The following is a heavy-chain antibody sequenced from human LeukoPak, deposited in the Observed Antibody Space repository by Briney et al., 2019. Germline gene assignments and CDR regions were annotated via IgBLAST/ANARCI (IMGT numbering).Heavy chain of an antibody. J-gene: IGHJ4*02. CDR2: INQDGSEK. Sequence: PGGSLRLSCTASESILSSYWMNWVRQAPGKGLEWVANINQDGSEKYYVDSVKGRFTISRDNSKNTLYLQMNTLRAEDTAVCYCAKDRGDVTGPTFDYWGQGTLVTVSS. V-gene: IGHV3-7*05. CDR3: AKDRGDVTGPTFDY. D-gene: IGHD2-21*02. CDR1: ESILSSYW.